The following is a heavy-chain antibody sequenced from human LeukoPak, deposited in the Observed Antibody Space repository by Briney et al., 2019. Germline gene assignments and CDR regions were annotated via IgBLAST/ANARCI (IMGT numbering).Heavy chain of an antibody. V-gene: IGHV4-39*01. CDR1: GGSISSSSYY. CDR3: ARQGYCSSTSCYPQELFDY. CDR2: IYYSGST. D-gene: IGHD2-2*01. Sequence: SETLSLTCTVSGGSISSSSYYWGWIRQPPGKGLEWIGSIYYSGSTYYNPSLKGRVTISVDTSKNQFSLKLSSVTAADTAVYYCARQGYCSSTSCYPQELFDYWGQGTLVTVSS. J-gene: IGHJ4*02.